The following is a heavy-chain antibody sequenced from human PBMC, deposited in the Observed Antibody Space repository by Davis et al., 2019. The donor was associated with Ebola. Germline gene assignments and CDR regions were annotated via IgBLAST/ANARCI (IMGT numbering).Heavy chain of an antibody. CDR3: ATSGLITGTPY. V-gene: IGHV3-21*01. CDR1: GFSFSSFS. J-gene: IGHJ4*02. Sequence: ESLKISCAASGFSFSSFSMNWVRQAPGKGLEWVSSISTSSIHYADSLKGRFTISRDNAKKSLYLQMNSLRAEDTAVYYCATSGLITGTPYWGQGTLVTVSS. CDR2: ISTSSI. D-gene: IGHD1-7*01.